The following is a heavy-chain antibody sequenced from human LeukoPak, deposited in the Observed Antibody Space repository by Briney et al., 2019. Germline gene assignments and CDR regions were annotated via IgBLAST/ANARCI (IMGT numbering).Heavy chain of an antibody. CDR1: GFAFSNHF. J-gene: IGHJ6*02. V-gene: IGHV3-74*01. CDR3: VRGTTAWNRMDV. CDR2: IATDGTIT. Sequence: GGSLRLSCAASGFAFSNHFMQWVRQLPGKGLVSISRIATDGTITNYADSVKGRFTISRDNAKNTLYLQMNSLGVEDTAVYYCVRGTTAWNRMDVWGQGTTVTVSS. D-gene: IGHD1-1*01.